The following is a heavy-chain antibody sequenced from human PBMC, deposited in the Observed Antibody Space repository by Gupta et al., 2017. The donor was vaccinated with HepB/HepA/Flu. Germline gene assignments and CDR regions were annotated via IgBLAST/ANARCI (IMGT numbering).Heavy chain of an antibody. V-gene: IGHV3-33*01. CDR3: ARGTGAVYFDF. J-gene: IGHJ4*02. D-gene: IGHD2-8*01. CDR2: IWYDGSNK. Sequence: QVQLVESGGGVVQPGRSLRLSCAASGLTFRSYGMHWVRQAPGKGLEWVALIWYDGSNKYYADSVKGRFTISRDNAKNTLYLQMNSLRAEDTAVYYCARGTGAVYFDFWGQGTLVTVSS. CDR1: GLTFRSYG.